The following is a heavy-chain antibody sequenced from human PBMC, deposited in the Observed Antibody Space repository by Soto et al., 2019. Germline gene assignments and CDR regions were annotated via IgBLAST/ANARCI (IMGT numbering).Heavy chain of an antibody. D-gene: IGHD2-15*01. Sequence: PGGSLRLSCAASGFTFSSYGMHWVRQAPGKGLEWVAVISYDGSNKYYAESVKGRFTISRDNSKNTLYLQMNSLRAEDTAMYYCAKEGVFCSCGSCRLYYYYYYYMDVWGKGTTVTVSS. CDR3: AKEGVFCSCGSCRLYYYYYYYMDV. CDR1: GFTFSSYG. CDR2: ISYDGSNK. J-gene: IGHJ6*03. V-gene: IGHV3-30*18.